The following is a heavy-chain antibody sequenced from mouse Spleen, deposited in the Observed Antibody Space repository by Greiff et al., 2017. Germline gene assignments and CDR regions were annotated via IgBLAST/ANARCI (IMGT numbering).Heavy chain of an antibody. D-gene: IGHD2-4*01. CDR2: IDPETGGT. CDR3: TREGDYGQAWFAY. V-gene: IGHV1-15*01. Sequence: LMRPGASVTLSCKASGYTFTDYEMHWVKQTPVHGLEWIGAIDPETGGTAYNQKFKGKAILTADKSSSTAYMELRSLTSEDSAVYYCTREGDYGQAWFAYWGQGTLVTVSA. CDR1: GYTFTDYE. J-gene: IGHJ3*01.